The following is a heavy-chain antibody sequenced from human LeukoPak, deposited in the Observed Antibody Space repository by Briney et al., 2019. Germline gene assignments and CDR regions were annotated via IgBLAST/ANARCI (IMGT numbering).Heavy chain of an antibody. CDR1: GFTFSSYW. J-gene: IGHJ4*02. CDR3: ARVTGIIQPGY. D-gene: IGHD5-18*01. V-gene: IGHV3-48*04. CDR2: ISSSGSTI. Sequence: GGSLRLSCAASGFTFSSYWMSWVRQAPGKGLEWVSYISSSGSTIYYADSVKGRFTISRDNAKNSLYLQMNSLRAEDTAVYYCARVTGIIQPGYWGQGTLVTVSS.